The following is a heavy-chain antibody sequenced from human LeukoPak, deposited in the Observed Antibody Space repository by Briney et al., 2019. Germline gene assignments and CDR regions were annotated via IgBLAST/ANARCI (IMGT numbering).Heavy chain of an antibody. CDR1: GGSFSGYY. CDR2: INHSGST. D-gene: IGHD6-19*01. Sequence: SETLSLTCAVYGGSFSGYYWSWIRQPPGKGLEWIGEINHSGSTNYNPSLKSRVTISVDTSKNQFSLKLSSVTAADTAVYYCARVYSGAARFDPGGQEPLFPVS. V-gene: IGHV4-34*01. CDR3: ARVYSGAARFDP. J-gene: IGHJ5*02.